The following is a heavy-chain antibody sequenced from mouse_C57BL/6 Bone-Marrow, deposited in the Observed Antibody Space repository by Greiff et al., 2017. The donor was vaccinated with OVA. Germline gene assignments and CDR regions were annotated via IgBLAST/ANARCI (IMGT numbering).Heavy chain of an antibody. Sequence: QVQLQQPGAELVMPGASVKLSCKASGYTFTSYWMHWVKQRPGQGLEWIGEIDPSDSYTNYNQKFKGKSTLTVDKSSSTAYMQLSSLTSEDSAVYYCARESANWGWYFDVWGTGTTVTVSS. CDR3: ARESANWGWYFDV. J-gene: IGHJ1*03. D-gene: IGHD4-1*01. V-gene: IGHV1-69*01. CDR2: IDPSDSYT. CDR1: GYTFTSYW.